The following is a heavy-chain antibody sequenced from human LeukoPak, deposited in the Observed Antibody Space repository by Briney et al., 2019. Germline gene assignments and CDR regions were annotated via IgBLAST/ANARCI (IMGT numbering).Heavy chain of an antibody. CDR3: AKGNYYDSSGYYYFDY. Sequence: PGGSLRLSCAASGFTFSSYAMSWVRQAPGKGLEWVSAISGSGGSTYYADSVKGRFTISRDNSKNTLYVQMSSLRAEDTAVYYCAKGNYYDSSGYYYFDYWGQGTLVTVSS. V-gene: IGHV3-23*01. CDR2: ISGSGGST. D-gene: IGHD3-22*01. CDR1: GFTFSSYA. J-gene: IGHJ4*02.